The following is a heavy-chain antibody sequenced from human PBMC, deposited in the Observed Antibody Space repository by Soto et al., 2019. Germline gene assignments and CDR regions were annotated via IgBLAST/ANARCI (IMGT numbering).Heavy chain of an antibody. CDR3: GKEGRGDMITFGGLIGDALDK. V-gene: IGHV1-2*02. J-gene: IGHJ3*02. CDR2: INPNSGAT. Sequence: QVQLVQSGAEVKKPGASVKVSCKASGYTFTGYYIHWVRQAPGHGLEWMGWINPNSGATNYAQKFEHRVTLTRETSSITAYMVLSRHRSDETGVYSCGKEGRGDMITFGGLIGDALDKWGKGTIVIDSS. CDR1: GYTFTGYY. D-gene: IGHD3-16*02.